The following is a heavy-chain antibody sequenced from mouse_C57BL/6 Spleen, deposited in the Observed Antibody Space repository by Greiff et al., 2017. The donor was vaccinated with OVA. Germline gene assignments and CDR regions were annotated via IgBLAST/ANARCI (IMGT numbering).Heavy chain of an antibody. CDR1: GYTFTDYE. J-gene: IGHJ3*01. CDR2: IDPETGGT. V-gene: IGHV1-15*01. Sequence: VQLQQSGAELVRPGASVTLSCKASGYTFTDYEMHWVKQTPVHGLEWIGAIDPETGGTAYNQKFKGKAILTADKSSSTAYMELRSLTSEDSAVYDCTRVVATKAWFADWGQGTLVTVSA. CDR3: TRVVATKAWFAD. D-gene: IGHD1-1*01.